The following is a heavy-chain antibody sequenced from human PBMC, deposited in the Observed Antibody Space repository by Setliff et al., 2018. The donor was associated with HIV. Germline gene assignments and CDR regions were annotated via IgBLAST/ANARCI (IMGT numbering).Heavy chain of an antibody. D-gene: IGHD2-21*01. CDR3: ARGDFDF. CDR2: INAGNGDT. V-gene: IGHV1-3*01. Sequence: ASVKVSCKTSGFTFSNYAIHWVRHAPGQGLEWMGWINAGNGDTRYSPKFQGRVTFTRDSSASTVYMEMSSLRSGDTAMFYCARGDFDFWGQGALVTVSS. J-gene: IGHJ4*02. CDR1: GFTFSNYA.